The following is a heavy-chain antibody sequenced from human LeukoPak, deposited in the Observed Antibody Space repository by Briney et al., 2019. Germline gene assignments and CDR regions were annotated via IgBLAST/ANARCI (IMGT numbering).Heavy chain of an antibody. CDR3: ARVAGAGEYYFDY. D-gene: IGHD2/OR15-2a*01. V-gene: IGHV4-59*01. J-gene: IGHJ4*02. CDR2: IYYSGST. Sequence: SETLSLTCTVSGGSISSYYWSWIRRPPGKGLEWMGYIYYSGSTNYNPSLKSRVTISVDTSKNQFSLKLSSVTAADTAVYYCARVAGAGEYYFDYWGQGTLVTVSS. CDR1: GGSISSYY.